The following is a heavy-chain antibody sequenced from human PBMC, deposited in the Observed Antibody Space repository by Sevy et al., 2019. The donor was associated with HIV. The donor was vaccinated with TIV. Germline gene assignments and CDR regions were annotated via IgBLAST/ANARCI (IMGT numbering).Heavy chain of an antibody. CDR2: ISYDGNNR. J-gene: IGHJ4*02. D-gene: IGHD2-8*01. Sequence: GGSLRLSCVASGFTFPIYSVVWVRRAPGKGLEWLTLISYDGNNRYYAYSVKGRFTISRDNSNNILYLQMTSRRVEETALYFCARVAVEYCTNDCYHRFDHWGLGTLVTVSS. CDR1: GFTFPIYS. CDR3: ARVAVEYCTNDCYHRFDH. V-gene: IGHV3-30*04.